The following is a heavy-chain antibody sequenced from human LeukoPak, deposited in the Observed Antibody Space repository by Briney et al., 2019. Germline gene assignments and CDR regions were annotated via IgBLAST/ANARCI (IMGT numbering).Heavy chain of an antibody. Sequence: SETLSLTCAVSGGSISSGGYSWSWIRQPPGKGLEWIGYIYHSGSTYYNPSLKSRVTISVDRSKNQFSLKLNSVTAADTAVYCARVGYDILTGYRFDPWGQGTLVTVSS. CDR1: GGSISSGGYS. D-gene: IGHD3-9*01. V-gene: IGHV4-30-2*01. J-gene: IGHJ5*02. CDR3: ARVGYDILTGYRFDP. CDR2: IYHSGST.